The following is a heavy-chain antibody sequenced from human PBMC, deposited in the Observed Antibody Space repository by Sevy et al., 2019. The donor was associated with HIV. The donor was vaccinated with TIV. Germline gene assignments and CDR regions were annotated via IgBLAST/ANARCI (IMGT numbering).Heavy chain of an antibody. V-gene: IGHV3-7*01. CDR1: GFTFSSYW. J-gene: IGHJ6*03. D-gene: IGHD3-10*01. Sequence: GGSLRLSCAVSGFTFSSYWMSWVRQAPGKGLEWVANIKQDGNDKYYVDSVKGRFTISRDNAKNSLYLQMSSLRAEDTAVYYCARDMGFFYYFYMDVWGKGTTVTVSS. CDR2: IKQDGNDK. CDR3: ARDMGFFYYFYMDV.